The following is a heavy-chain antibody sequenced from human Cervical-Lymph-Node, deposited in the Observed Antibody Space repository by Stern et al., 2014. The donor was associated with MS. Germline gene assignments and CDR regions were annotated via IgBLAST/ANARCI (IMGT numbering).Heavy chain of an antibody. Sequence: QLVESGPEVKKPGTSVKVSCKASGFTFTSSAVQWVRQARGHRLEWIGWIVVGSGNTNYAQKFQERVTITRDMSTSTAYMELSSLRSEDTAVYYCAADQDYGDYGDLFDYWGQGTLVTVSS. CDR2: IVVGSGNT. D-gene: IGHD4-17*01. J-gene: IGHJ4*02. CDR1: GFTFTSSA. V-gene: IGHV1-58*01. CDR3: AADQDYGDYGDLFDY.